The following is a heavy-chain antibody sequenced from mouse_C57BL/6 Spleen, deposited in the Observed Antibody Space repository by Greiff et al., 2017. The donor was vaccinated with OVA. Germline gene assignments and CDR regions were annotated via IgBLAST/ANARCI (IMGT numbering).Heavy chain of an antibody. Sequence: VQLQQSGAELVKPGASVKLSCKASGYTFTSYWMQWVKQRPGQGLEWIGEIDPSDSYTNYNQKFKGKATLTVDTSSSTAYMQLSSLTSEDSAVYYCARGHYDYDRFAYWGQGTLVTVSA. D-gene: IGHD2-4*01. V-gene: IGHV1-50*01. CDR1: GYTFTSYW. CDR2: IDPSDSYT. CDR3: ARGHYDYDRFAY. J-gene: IGHJ3*01.